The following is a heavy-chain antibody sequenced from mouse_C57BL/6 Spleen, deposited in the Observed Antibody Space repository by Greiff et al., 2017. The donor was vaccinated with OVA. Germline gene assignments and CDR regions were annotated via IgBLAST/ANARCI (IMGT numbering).Heavy chain of an antibody. D-gene: IGHD1-1*01. J-gene: IGHJ4*01. CDR2: INPSSGYT. CDR1: GYTFTSYW. V-gene: IGHV1-7*01. Sequence: VQLQQSGAELAKPGASVKLSCKASGYTFTSYWMHWVKQRPGQGLEWIGYINPSSGYTKYNQKFKDKATLTADKSSSTAYMQLSSLTYEDSAVYYCASGDLLRPRAMDYWGQGTSVTVSS. CDR3: ASGDLLRPRAMDY.